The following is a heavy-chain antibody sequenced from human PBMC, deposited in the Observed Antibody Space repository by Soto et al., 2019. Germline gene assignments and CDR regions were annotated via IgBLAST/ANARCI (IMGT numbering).Heavy chain of an antibody. Sequence: EVQVVESGGGLVQPGGSLRLSCAASGFTFSRYDMHWVRQATGRGLEWVSGIGTSGDTYYAGCVKGRVTISRENAKNSVYLQLNSLRAGDTAVYYCARGALGFDPWGQGTLVAVSS. CDR1: GFTFSRYD. D-gene: IGHD6-6*01. J-gene: IGHJ5*02. CDR2: IGTSGDT. V-gene: IGHV3-13*04. CDR3: ARGALGFDP.